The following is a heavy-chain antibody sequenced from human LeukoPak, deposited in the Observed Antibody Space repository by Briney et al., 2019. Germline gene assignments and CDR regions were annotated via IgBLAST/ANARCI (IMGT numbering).Heavy chain of an antibody. D-gene: IGHD3-10*01. Sequence: GGSLRLSCAASGFTFSSYAMSWVRQALGKGLEWVSGISGSGGSTYYADSVKGRFTISRDNAKNTLCLQMNSLRAEGTAVYYCPNDPGVCFGELRSGNDYWGPGALGTVSS. CDR3: PNDPGVCFGELRSGNDY. CDR1: GFTFSSYA. J-gene: IGHJ4*02. V-gene: IGHV3-23*01. CDR2: ISGSGGST.